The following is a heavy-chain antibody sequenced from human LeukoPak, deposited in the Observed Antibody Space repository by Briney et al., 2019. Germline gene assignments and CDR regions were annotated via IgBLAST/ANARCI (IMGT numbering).Heavy chain of an antibody. D-gene: IGHD2/OR15-2a*01. Sequence: ASVKVSCKASGYTFTGYYMHWVRQAPGQGLEWMGWINPNSGGTNYAQKFQGRVTMTRDTSISTAYMELSRLRSDDTAVYYCARAFASSNPFDPWGQGTLVTVSP. CDR2: INPNSGGT. CDR3: ARAFASSNPFDP. J-gene: IGHJ5*02. CDR1: GYTFTGYY. V-gene: IGHV1-2*02.